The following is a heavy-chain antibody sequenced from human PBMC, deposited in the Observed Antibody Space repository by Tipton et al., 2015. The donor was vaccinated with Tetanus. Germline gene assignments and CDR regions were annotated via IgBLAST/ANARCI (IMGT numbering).Heavy chain of an antibody. CDR2: ISYDGSNK. D-gene: IGHD3-22*01. V-gene: IGHV3-30*18. Sequence: SLRLSCAASGFTFSGYGMHWVRQAPGKGLEWVAVISYDGSNKYYADSVKGRFTISRDNSKNTLYLQMNSLRAEDTAVYYCAKGGYYDSSGYYRPFDYWGQGTLVTVSS. CDR3: AKGGYYDSSGYYRPFDY. J-gene: IGHJ4*02. CDR1: GFTFSGYG.